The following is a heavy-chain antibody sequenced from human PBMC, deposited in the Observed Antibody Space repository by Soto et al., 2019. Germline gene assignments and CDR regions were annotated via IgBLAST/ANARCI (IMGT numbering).Heavy chain of an antibody. CDR1: GFSLTSSGVG. V-gene: IGHV2-5*02. CDR2: IYWDGDR. D-gene: IGHD1-20*01. CDR3: AHRAPYNSSWDVGWFDP. Sequence: QITLKESGPTLLEPTQTLTLTCSFSGFSLTSSGVGVGWLRQAPGKALECLGIIYWDGDRRYNPSLRQRLTVTNDPSNSQVVLTMTHMEPVDTAAYYCAHRAPYNSSWDVGWFDPWGQGPLVTVS. J-gene: IGHJ5*02.